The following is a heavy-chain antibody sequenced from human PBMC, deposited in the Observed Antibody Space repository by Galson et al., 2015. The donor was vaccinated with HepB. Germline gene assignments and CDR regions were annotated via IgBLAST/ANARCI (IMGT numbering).Heavy chain of an antibody. D-gene: IGHD6-13*01. Sequence: SLRLSCAASGFTFSSYAMHWVRQAPGKGLEWVAVISYDGSNKYYADSVKGRFTISRDNSKNTLYLQMNSLRAEDTAVYYCAREGIAAAGDAFDIWGQGTMVTVSS. CDR3: AREGIAAAGDAFDI. V-gene: IGHV3-30*04. CDR1: GFTFSSYA. J-gene: IGHJ3*02. CDR2: ISYDGSNK.